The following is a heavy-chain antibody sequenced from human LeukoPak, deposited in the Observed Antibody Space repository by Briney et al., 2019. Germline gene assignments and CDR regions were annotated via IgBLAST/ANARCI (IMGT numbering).Heavy chain of an antibody. CDR2: IYYSGST. D-gene: IGHD5-24*01. J-gene: IGHJ4*02. Sequence: SETLSLTCTVSGGSISSGDYYWSWIRQPPGKGLEWIGYIYYSGSTNYNPSLKSRVTISVDTSKNQFSLKLSSVTAADTAVYYCARVGGGYNTYFDYWGQGTLVTVSS. V-gene: IGHV4-61*08. CDR3: ARVGGGYNTYFDY. CDR1: GGSISSGDYY.